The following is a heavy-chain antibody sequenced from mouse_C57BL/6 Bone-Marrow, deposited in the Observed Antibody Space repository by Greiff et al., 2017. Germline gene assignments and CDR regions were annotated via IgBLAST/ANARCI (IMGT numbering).Heavy chain of an antibody. V-gene: IGHV1-81*01. CDR1: GYTFTSYG. CDR3: ARGLYGSPYYYAMDY. Sequence: VQLVESGAELARPGASVKLSCKASGYTFTSYGISWVKQRTGQGLEWIGEIYPRSGNTYYNEKFKGKATLTADKSSSTAYMELRSLTSEDSAVYFCARGLYGSPYYYAMDYWGQGTSVTVSS. CDR2: IYPRSGNT. J-gene: IGHJ4*01. D-gene: IGHD1-1*01.